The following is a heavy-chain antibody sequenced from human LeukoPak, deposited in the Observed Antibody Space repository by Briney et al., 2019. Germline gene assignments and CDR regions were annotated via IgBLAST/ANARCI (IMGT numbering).Heavy chain of an antibody. Sequence: PGGTLRLSCAASGFTFSSYGMSWVRQAPGKGLEWVSAISGSGGSTYYADSVKGRFTISRDNSENTLYLQMNSLRAEDTAVYYCAKSLGYCSSTSCYGNDYWGQGTLVTVSS. CDR2: ISGSGGST. D-gene: IGHD2-2*01. CDR1: GFTFSSYG. CDR3: AKSLGYCSSTSCYGNDY. J-gene: IGHJ4*02. V-gene: IGHV3-23*01.